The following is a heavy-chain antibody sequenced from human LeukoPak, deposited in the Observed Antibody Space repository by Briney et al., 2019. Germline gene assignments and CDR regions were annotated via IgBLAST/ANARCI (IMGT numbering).Heavy chain of an antibody. V-gene: IGHV4-34*01. CDR3: ARGRDYYGSGDFDY. CDR1: GFTFSNYA. Sequence: PGGSLRLSCVASGFTFSNYAMTWIRQPPGKGLEWIGEINHSGSTNYNPSLKSRVTISVDTSKNQFSLKLSSVTAADTAVYYCARGRDYYGSGDFDYWGQGTLVTVSS. CDR2: INHSGST. J-gene: IGHJ4*02. D-gene: IGHD3-10*01.